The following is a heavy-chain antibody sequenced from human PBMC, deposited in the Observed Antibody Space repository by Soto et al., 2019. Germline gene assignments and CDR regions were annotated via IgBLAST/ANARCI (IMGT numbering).Heavy chain of an antibody. Sequence: QVQLVQSGAEVKKPGASVKVSCKASGYTFTSYGISWVRQAPGQGLEWMGWINSYNGNTNYAQKLQGRVTMTTDTPPSKPYMAQWSLRSDDTAVYYCAREPVAGIWFDPWGQGTLVTVSS. D-gene: IGHD6-19*01. CDR2: INSYNGNT. J-gene: IGHJ5*02. V-gene: IGHV1-18*01. CDR3: AREPVAGIWFDP. CDR1: GYTFTSYG.